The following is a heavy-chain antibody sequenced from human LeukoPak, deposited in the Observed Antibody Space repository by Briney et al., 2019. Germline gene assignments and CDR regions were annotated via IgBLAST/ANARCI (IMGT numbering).Heavy chain of an antibody. V-gene: IGHV3-23*01. D-gene: IGHD2/OR15-2a*01. CDR3: AKDATRINSPLDY. Sequence: GGSLRLSCAASGFTFSSYWMNWVRQAPGKGLEWVSAIGGSGYSTYYADSVKGRFTISRDNSKNTLYLQMNSLRAEDTAVYYCAKDATRINSPLDYWGQGTLVTVSS. J-gene: IGHJ4*02. CDR2: IGGSGYST. CDR1: GFTFSSYW.